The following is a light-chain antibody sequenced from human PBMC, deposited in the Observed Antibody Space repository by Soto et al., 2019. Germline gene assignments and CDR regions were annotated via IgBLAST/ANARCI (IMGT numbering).Light chain of an antibody. CDR3: QSYDSINPVV. CDR2: EDS. CDR1: SGSIARNY. Sequence: LTQPHSVSEAPGKTVTISCTRSSGSIARNYVQWYQQRPGSAPTTLIYEDSERPSGVPDRFSGSIDSSSNSASLTISGVKTEDEAGYYCQSYDSINPVVFGGGTKLTVL. J-gene: IGLJ2*01. V-gene: IGLV6-57*04.